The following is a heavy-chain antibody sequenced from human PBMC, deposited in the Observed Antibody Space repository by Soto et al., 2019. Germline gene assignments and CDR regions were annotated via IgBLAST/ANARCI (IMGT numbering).Heavy chain of an antibody. CDR2: IYYSGIT. J-gene: IGHJ4*02. CDR1: GGSISSYY. Sequence: LRETLSLTCTVSGGSISSYYWSWIRQPPGKGLEWIGYIYYSGITDYNPSLKSRVTISVDTSKSQSSLKLSSVTAADTAVYYCARGGGVYYFDYWGQGTLVTVSS. V-gene: IGHV4-59*01. D-gene: IGHD2-8*02. CDR3: ARGGGVYYFDY.